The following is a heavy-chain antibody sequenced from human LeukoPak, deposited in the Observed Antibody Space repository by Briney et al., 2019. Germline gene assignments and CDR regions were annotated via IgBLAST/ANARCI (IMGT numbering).Heavy chain of an antibody. CDR2: INPNSGGT. CDR3: LGRRARNDAFDI. CDR1: GYTFTGYY. Sequence: ASVKVSCKASGYTFTGYYMHWVRQAPGQGLEWMGRINPNSGGTNYAQKFQGRVTMTRDTSISTAYMELSRLRSDDTAEYYCLGRRARNDAFDIWGQGTMVTVSS. V-gene: IGHV1-2*06. J-gene: IGHJ3*02. D-gene: IGHD5-24*01.